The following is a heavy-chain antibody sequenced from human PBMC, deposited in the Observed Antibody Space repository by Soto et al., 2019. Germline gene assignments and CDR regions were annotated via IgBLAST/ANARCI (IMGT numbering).Heavy chain of an antibody. CDR1: GYSFTSYW. CDR2: IYPGDSDT. J-gene: IGHJ3*02. CDR3: ARPLLTDYYDTHGAFDI. D-gene: IGHD3-22*01. Sequence: EVQLVQSGAEVKKPGESLKISCKGSGYSFTSYWIGWVRQMPGKGLEWMGIIYPGDSDTRYSPSFQGQVTISADKSISTAYRQWSSLKASDTAMYYCARPLLTDYYDTHGAFDIWGQGTMVTVSS. V-gene: IGHV5-51*01.